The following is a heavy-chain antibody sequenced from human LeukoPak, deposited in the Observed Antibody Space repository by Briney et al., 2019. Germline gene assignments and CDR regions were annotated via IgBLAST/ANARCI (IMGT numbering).Heavy chain of an antibody. Sequence: GGSLRLSCAASGFTVSSNYMSWVRQAPGKGLEWVSVIYRGDSTYYADSVKGRFTISRDNPKNTLYLQMNSLRAEDTAVYYCARGGVNTMLRGVIRYYYMDVWGKGTTVTISS. V-gene: IGHV3-53*01. CDR3: ARGGVNTMLRGVIRYYYMDV. J-gene: IGHJ6*03. D-gene: IGHD3-10*01. CDR1: GFTVSSNY. CDR2: IYRGDST.